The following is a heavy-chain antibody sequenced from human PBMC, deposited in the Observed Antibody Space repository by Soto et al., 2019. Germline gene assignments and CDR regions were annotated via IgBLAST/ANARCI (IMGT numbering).Heavy chain of an antibody. CDR1: GDSVSSISVA. CDR3: ARGAYGSGNGHXDY. D-gene: IGHD3-10*01. Sequence: SQTLSLTCAISGDSVSSISVAWNWIRQSPSRGLEWLGRTYYRSKWYNDYTVSVKSRITINPDTSKNQFSLQLNSVTPEDTAVYYCARGAYGSGNGHXDYWGQGTLVTVSS. CDR2: TYYRSKWYN. V-gene: IGHV6-1*01. J-gene: IGHJ4*02.